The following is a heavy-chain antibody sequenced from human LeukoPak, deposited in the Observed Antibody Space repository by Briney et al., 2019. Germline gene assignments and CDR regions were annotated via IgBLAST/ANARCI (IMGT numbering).Heavy chain of an antibody. V-gene: IGHV4-61*05. CDR2: LYNSGNT. J-gene: IGHJ3*02. CDR3: ARIPYSGNFYGVFDI. D-gene: IGHD1-26*01. CDR1: GGSISSSSYY. Sequence: SETLSLPCTVSGGSISSSSYYCNWIRQPPGRGLEWIGHLYNSGNTNYNPSLKSRVTMSLDTSKNQFSLTLTSVTAADTALYYCARIPYSGNFYGVFDIWGQGTLVTVSS.